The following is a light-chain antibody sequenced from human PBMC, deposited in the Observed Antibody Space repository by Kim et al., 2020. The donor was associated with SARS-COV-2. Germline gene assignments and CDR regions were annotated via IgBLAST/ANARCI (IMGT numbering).Light chain of an antibody. V-gene: IGKV1-39*01. CDR1: QSISSH. J-gene: IGKJ3*01. CDR2: AAS. Sequence: ASVGDRVTITCRTTQSISSHLNWYQQKPGRAPKLLISAASTLQGGVQSRFSGSGSETDFTLTISSLQPEDFATYFCQQSYITPFTFGPGTKVDIK. CDR3: QQSYITPFT.